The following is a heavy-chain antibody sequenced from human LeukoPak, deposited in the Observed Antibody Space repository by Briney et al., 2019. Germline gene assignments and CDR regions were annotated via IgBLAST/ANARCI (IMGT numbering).Heavy chain of an antibody. Sequence: GGSLRLSCAASGFIFSSYEMNWVRQAPGKGLEWISSISGSSSNVYYAASVGGRLTISRDNAENSLYLQLNTMRAEDTAVYYCARGFRDTAMFLDYWGQGTLVTVSS. CDR3: ARGFRDTAMFLDY. CDR2: ISGSSSNV. CDR1: GFIFSSYE. J-gene: IGHJ4*02. D-gene: IGHD5-18*01. V-gene: IGHV3-48*03.